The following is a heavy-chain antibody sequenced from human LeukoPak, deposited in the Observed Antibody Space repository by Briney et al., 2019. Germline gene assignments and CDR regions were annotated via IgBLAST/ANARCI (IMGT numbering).Heavy chain of an antibody. D-gene: IGHD2-2*01. V-gene: IGHV3-30*03. J-gene: IGHJ4*02. CDR3: ARAGVEYQLLSQKYFDY. CDR1: GFSFSNYG. CDR2: ISYDTRNI. Sequence: GGSLRLSCTASGFSFSNYGMHWVRQAPGKGLEWVAAISYDTRNIYYADVVKGRFTISRDNAKNSLYLQMNSLRAEDTAVYYCARAGVEYQLLSQKYFDYWGQGTLVTVSS.